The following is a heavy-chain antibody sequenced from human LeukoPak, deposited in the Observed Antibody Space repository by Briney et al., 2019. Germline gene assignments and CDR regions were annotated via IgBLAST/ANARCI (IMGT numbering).Heavy chain of an antibody. Sequence: PGGSLRLSCTAAGFTFTNYAIMWIRQAPGKGLEWVSGIGSGHHTYYADSVRGRFTISRDNSGSTVYLQMNKLRPEDTGLYFCAKANDYGDCGYPDVWGEGASVTVSS. D-gene: IGHD4-17*01. CDR2: IGSGHHT. CDR1: GFTFTNYA. J-gene: IGHJ6*04. CDR3: AKANDYGDCGYPDV. V-gene: IGHV3-23*01.